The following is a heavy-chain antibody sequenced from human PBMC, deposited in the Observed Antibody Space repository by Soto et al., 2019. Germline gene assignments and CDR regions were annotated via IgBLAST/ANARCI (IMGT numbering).Heavy chain of an antibody. CDR1: GGSIISSSHY. CDR2: IYYSGMT. V-gene: IGHV4-39*01. D-gene: IGHD2-21*01. Sequence: NPSETLSLTCSVSGGSIISSSHYWAWIRQPPGQGLEWIGSIYYSGMTYYSPSLKSRVTISVDTSINQFSLKVNSVTATDTAVYYCARHARGRPSETIVSRDPWGQGKMVTVSS. J-gene: IGHJ5*02. CDR3: ARHARGRPSETIVSRDP.